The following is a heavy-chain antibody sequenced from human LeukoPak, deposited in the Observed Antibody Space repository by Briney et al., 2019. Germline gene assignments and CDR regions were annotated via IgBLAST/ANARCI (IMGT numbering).Heavy chain of an antibody. CDR2: IYSGGTT. CDR1: GFTVSSNY. J-gene: IGHJ4*02. D-gene: IGHD3-22*01. CDR3: RKLKSSGYLIEY. Sequence: GGSLRLSCAASGFTVSSNYMSWVRQAPGKGLEWVSVIYSGGTTYYADSVKGRFTISRDNSINTLYLQMSSLRAEDTAVYYCRKLKSSGYLIEYWGQGILVTVSS. V-gene: IGHV3-53*01.